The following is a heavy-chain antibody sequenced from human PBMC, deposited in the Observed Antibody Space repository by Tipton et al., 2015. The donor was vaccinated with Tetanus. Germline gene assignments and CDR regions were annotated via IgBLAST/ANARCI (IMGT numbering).Heavy chain of an antibody. J-gene: IGHJ5*01. CDR2: IFHTGGT. D-gene: IGHD3-10*01. CDR3: ARSHGSGGLLGFDS. CDR1: GGSINNGAYT. V-gene: IGHV4-30-2*06. Sequence: TLSLTCTVSGGSINNGAYTWSWIRQSPGKGLEWIGYIFHTGGTYYNPSLKSRVTISVDGPKNQFSLNLKSVTAADTAVYYCARSHGSGGLLGFDSWAQGTLVTVSS.